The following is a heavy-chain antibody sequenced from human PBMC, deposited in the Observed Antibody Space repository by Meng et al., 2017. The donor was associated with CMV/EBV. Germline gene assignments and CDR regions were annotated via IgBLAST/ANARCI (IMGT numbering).Heavy chain of an antibody. CDR2: IYSGGST. D-gene: IGHD1-14*01. V-gene: IGHV3-66*02. CDR1: GFTFSSNY. Sequence: GGSLRLSCAASGFTFSSNYMSWVRQAPGKGLEWVSVIYSGGSTYYADSVKGRFTISRDNSKNTLYLQMNSLRAEDTAVYYCARDHVRAGYYYYGMDVWGQGTTVTVSS. CDR3: ARDHVRAGYYYYGMDV. J-gene: IGHJ6*02.